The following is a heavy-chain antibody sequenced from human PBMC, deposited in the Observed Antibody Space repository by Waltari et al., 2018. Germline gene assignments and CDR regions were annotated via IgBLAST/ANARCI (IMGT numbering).Heavy chain of an antibody. Sequence: EVQLVESGGGLVQPGGSLRLSCAASGFTFSSYAMSWVRQAPGKGLEWVSAISGSGGSTYYADSVKGRFTSSRDNSKNTLYLQMNSLRAEDTAVYYCAKPRYYYGSGSYYGAPFFDYWGQGTLVTVSS. CDR2: ISGSGGST. J-gene: IGHJ4*02. CDR1: GFTFSSYA. D-gene: IGHD3-10*01. CDR3: AKPRYYYGSGSYYGAPFFDY. V-gene: IGHV3-23*04.